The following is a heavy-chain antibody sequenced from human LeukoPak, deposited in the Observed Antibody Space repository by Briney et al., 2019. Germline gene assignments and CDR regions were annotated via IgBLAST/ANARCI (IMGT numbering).Heavy chain of an antibody. Sequence: PGGSLRLSCAASEFSVGSNYMTWVRQAPGKGLEWVAFTRYDGSNNYYADSVKGRFTISRDNSKNTLYLQMNSLRAEDTAVYYCAKDTVKVTTIRRVPHYMDVWGKGTTVTISS. CDR2: TRYDGSNN. J-gene: IGHJ6*03. CDR1: EFSVGSNY. D-gene: IGHD5-12*01. V-gene: IGHV3-30*02. CDR3: AKDTVKVTTIRRVPHYMDV.